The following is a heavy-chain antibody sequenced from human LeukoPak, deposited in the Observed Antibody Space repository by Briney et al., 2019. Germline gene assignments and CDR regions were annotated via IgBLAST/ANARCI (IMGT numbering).Heavy chain of an antibody. CDR2: IVVGSGNT. CDR3: AAGYSLPPIDY. CDR1: GFTFTSSA. Sequence: GASVKVSCKASGFTFTSSAMQWVRQARGPRLEWIGWIVVGSGNTNYAQKFQERVTITRDMSTSTAYMELSSLRSEDTAVYYCAAGYSLPPIDYWGQGTLVTVSS. J-gene: IGHJ4*02. V-gene: IGHV1-58*02. D-gene: IGHD1-1*01.